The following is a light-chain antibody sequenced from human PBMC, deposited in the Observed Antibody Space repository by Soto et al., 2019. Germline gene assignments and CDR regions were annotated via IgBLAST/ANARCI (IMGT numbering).Light chain of an antibody. CDR3: HQYYGIPLT. V-gene: IGKV4-1*01. J-gene: IGKJ4*01. Sequence: DIVMTQSPDSVAVSLGERATINCKSSQSVLFSSNNKNYLAWYQQKPGQPPKLLIYWASTRESGVPDRFSGSGSGTDFTLTISSLQAEDVAVYYCHQYYGIPLTFGGGTKVEIK. CDR2: WAS. CDR1: QSVLFSSNNKNY.